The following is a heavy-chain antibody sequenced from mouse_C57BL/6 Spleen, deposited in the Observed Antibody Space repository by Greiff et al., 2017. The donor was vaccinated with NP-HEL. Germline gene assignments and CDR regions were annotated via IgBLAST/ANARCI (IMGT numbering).Heavy chain of an antibody. D-gene: IGHD2-1*01. CDR1: GYTFTDYE. CDR3: TGGNYVYFDV. CDR2: IDPETGGT. J-gene: IGHJ1*03. V-gene: IGHV1-15*01. Sequence: QVQLKESGAELVRPGASVTLSCKASGYTFTDYEMHWVKQTPVHGLDWIGAIDPETGGTAYNQKFKGKAILTADKSSSTAYMELRSLTSEDSAVYYCTGGNYVYFDVWGTGTTVTVSS.